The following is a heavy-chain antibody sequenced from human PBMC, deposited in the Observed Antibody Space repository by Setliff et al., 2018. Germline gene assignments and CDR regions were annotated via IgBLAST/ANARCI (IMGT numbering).Heavy chain of an antibody. CDR1: GYTFTNYW. J-gene: IGHJ3*02. CDR3: ARVGPLTDDAFDI. D-gene: IGHD1-26*01. Sequence: PGESLKISCKGSGYTFTNYWIAWVRQMPGKGLEYMGIIYPADSDNTYSPSFQGQVTISADKSINTAYLQWSSLKASDTAIYYCARVGPLTDDAFDIWGQGTMVTVSS. CDR2: IYPADSDN. V-gene: IGHV5-51*01.